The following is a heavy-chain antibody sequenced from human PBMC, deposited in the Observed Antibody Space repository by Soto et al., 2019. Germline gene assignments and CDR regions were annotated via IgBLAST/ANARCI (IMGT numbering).Heavy chain of an antibody. Sequence: QVQLQQWGAGLLTPSETLSLTCAVYGGSFSGYYWRWIRQPPVKGLEWIGEINHRGSTNYNPSLKSRGLISVDTSNNHFSLMLSSVTAADTAVYYCARGLIGYYFDYWGRGTLVTVSS. CDR2: INHRGST. J-gene: IGHJ4*02. CDR1: GGSFSGYY. D-gene: IGHD2-8*01. V-gene: IGHV4-34*01. CDR3: ARGLIGYYFDY.